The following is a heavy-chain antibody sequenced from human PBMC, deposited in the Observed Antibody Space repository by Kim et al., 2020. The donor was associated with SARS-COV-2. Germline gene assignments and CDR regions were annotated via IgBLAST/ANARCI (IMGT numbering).Heavy chain of an antibody. CDR3: ARVSSGWYYFDY. CDR2: IIPIFGTA. V-gene: IGHV1-69*13. J-gene: IGHJ4*02. Sequence: SVKVSCKASGGTFSSYAISWVRQAPGQGLEWMGGIIPIFGTANYAQKFQGRVTITADESTSTAYMELSSLRSEDTAVYYCARVSSGWYYFDYWGQGTLVTVSS. CDR1: GGTFSSYA. D-gene: IGHD6-19*01.